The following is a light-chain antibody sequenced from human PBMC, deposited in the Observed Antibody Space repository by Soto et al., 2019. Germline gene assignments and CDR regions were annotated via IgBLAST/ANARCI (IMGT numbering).Light chain of an antibody. J-gene: IGLJ1*01. V-gene: IGLV2-23*02. Sequence: QSALTQPASVSGSPGQSITISCTVTSSDIGSYDLVSWYQQHPGTAPKLIIYEVTKRPSGVSTRFSGSKSGNTASLTISGLQAVDEADYSCCSFADFTYVFGTGTKVTVL. CDR2: EVT. CDR1: SSDIGSYDL. CDR3: CSFADFTYV.